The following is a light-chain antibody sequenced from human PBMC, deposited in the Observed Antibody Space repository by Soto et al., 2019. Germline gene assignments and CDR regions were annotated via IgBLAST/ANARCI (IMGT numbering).Light chain of an antibody. Sequence: QSALTQPASVSGSPGQSITISCTGTSSDVGAYNYVSWYQQRPGKVPKLMIYDVNNRPSGVSNRFSGSKSGNTASLTISGLQAEDEGDYYSSSHTTRSTQVFGTGTKLTVL. J-gene: IGLJ1*01. CDR3: SSHTTRSTQV. V-gene: IGLV2-14*01. CDR2: DVN. CDR1: SSDVGAYNY.